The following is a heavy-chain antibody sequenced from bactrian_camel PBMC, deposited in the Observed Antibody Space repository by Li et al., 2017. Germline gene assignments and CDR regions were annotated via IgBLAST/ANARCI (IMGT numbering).Heavy chain of an antibody. Sequence: VQLVESGGGSVQAGGSLKLSCAVSGRISSNCGMGWYRQAPGKEREAIAAISSGGRATTFDDSMKGRFTISQDNAKTTLYLQMNSLSPEDTAMHYCAVDRSFLTLWFKNATYWGQGTQVTVS. CDR1: GRISSNCG. CDR2: ISSGGRAT. J-gene: IGHJ4*01. CDR3: AVDRSFLTLWFKNATY. V-gene: IGHV3-3*01. D-gene: IGHD1*01.